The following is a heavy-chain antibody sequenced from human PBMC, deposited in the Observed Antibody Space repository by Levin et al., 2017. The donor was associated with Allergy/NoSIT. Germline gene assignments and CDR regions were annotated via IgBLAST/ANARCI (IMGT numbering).Heavy chain of an antibody. V-gene: IGHV4-39*01. D-gene: IGHD3-16*02. J-gene: IGHJ5*02. Sequence: SETLSLTCSVSGGSISGAIYYWGWIRQPPGKGLEWIGSIYYSGSTYYNPSLETRATLSVDTSKNQFSLKMNSVTVADPAVYYCARHDFNEYVWGTYRPYEFDLWGQGTLVTVSS. CDR2: IYYSGST. CDR1: GGSISGAIYY. CDR3: ARHDFNEYVWGTYRPYEFDL.